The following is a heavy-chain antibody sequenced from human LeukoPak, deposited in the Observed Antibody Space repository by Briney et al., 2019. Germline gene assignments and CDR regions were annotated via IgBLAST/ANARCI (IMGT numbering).Heavy chain of an antibody. CDR2: ISHDETTQ. CDR1: GFTFGTYA. Sequence: GGSLKLSCATSGFTFGTYAMSWVRQAPGKGLEWVALISHDETTQHYADSVKGRFAISRDNSKNTLYLQMNNLRVDDTAVYYCAKDRIIISFGDVSKHWGQGTLVTVSS. D-gene: IGHD3-10*01. J-gene: IGHJ1*01. CDR3: AKDRIIISFGDVSKH. V-gene: IGHV3-30*18.